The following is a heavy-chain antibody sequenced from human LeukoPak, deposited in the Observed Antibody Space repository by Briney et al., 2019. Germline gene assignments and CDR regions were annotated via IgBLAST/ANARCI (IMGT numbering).Heavy chain of an antibody. Sequence: PSETLSLTCAVYGGSFSGYYWSWIRQPPGKGLEWIGEINHSGSTNYNPSLKSRVTISVDSSKNQFSLKLTSVTAADTAVYYCARGGLPRENWFDPWGQGTLVTVSS. CDR3: ARGGLPRENWFDP. CDR1: GGSFSGYY. V-gene: IGHV4-34*01. CDR2: INHSGST. J-gene: IGHJ5*02.